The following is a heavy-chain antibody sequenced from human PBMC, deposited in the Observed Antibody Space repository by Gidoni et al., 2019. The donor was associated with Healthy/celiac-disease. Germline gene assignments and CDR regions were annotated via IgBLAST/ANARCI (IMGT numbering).Heavy chain of an antibody. CDR3: ARDSYGDYSFDY. V-gene: IGHV3-30-3*01. Sequence: QVQLVESGGGVVQPGRSLRLSCAASGFPFSSYAMHWVRQAPGKGLEWVAVISYDGSNKYYADSVKGRFTIARDNSKNTLYLQMNSLRAEDTAVYYCARDSYGDYSFDYWGQGTLVTVSS. D-gene: IGHD4-17*01. CDR1: GFPFSSYA. CDR2: ISYDGSNK. J-gene: IGHJ4*02.